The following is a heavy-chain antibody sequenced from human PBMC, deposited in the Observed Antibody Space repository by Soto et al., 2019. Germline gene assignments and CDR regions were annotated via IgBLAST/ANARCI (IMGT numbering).Heavy chain of an antibody. J-gene: IGHJ4*02. V-gene: IGHV3-23*01. CDR1: GFTFSSFA. CDR3: AKISYGDYLGFDY. CDR2: ITDSGDNT. D-gene: IGHD4-17*01. Sequence: GGSLRLSCEASGFTFSSFAMTWVRQAPGKGLECISVITDSGDNTVDADSVKGRFTIYRDNSKNTLYLQMNNLRAEDTAVYYCAKISYGDYLGFDYWGQGTLVTVSS.